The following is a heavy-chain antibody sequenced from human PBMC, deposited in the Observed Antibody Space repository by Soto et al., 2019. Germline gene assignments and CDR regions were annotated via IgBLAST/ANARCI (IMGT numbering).Heavy chain of an antibody. CDR3: ARDRIITGTRLGNNWFDP. J-gene: IGHJ5*02. D-gene: IGHD1-7*01. V-gene: IGHV1-3*01. CDR1: GYTFTSYA. CDR2: INAGNGNT. Sequence: ASVKVSCKASGYTFTSYAMHWVRQAPGQRLEWMGWINAGNGNTKYSQKFQGRVTITRDTSASTAYMELSSLRSEDTAVYYCARDRIITGTRLGNNWFDPWGQGTLVTVSS.